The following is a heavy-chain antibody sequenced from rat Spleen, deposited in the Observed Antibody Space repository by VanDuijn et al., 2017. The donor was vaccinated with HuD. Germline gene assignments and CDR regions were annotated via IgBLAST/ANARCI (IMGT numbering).Heavy chain of an antibody. J-gene: IGHJ1*01. V-gene: IGHV5S14*01. CDR3: ARHGGYGYTYWYFDF. CDR2: ISTGGGNT. Sequence: EVQLVESDGGLVRPGRSLKLSCAASGFIFSDHYVAWVRQTPTKGLEWAASISTGGGNTYYRDSVKGRFTISRDNAKNTQYLQMDSLRSEDTATYYCARHGGYGYTYWYFDFWGPGTMVTVSS. D-gene: IGHD1-9*01. CDR1: GFIFSDHY.